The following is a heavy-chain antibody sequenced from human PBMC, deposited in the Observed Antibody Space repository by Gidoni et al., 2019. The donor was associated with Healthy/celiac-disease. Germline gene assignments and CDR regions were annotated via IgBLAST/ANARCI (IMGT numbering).Heavy chain of an antibody. D-gene: IGHD3-22*01. J-gene: IGHJ3*02. CDR3: ARLPRYYDSSGYPLVDI. V-gene: IGHV5-10-1*03. Sequence: EVQLVQSGAEVTKPGESLRISCKGSGYSFTSYWISWVRQMPGKGLEWMGRIDPSDSYTNYSPSFQGHVTISADKSISTAYLQWSSLKASDTAMYYCARLPRYYDSSGYPLVDIWGQGTMVTVSS. CDR2: IDPSDSYT. CDR1: GYSFTSYW.